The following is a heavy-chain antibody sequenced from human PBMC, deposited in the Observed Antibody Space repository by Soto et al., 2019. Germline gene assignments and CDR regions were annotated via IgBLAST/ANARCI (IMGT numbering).Heavy chain of an antibody. CDR1: GRTFSSYA. D-gene: IGHD4-17*01. Sequence: SVKVSCKASGRTFSSYAISWVRHAPGQGLEWMGGIIPIFGTANYAQKFQGRVTITRDTSASTAYMELSSLRSEDTAVYYCARNPDDYGVKGAFDIWGQGTMVTVSS. V-gene: IGHV1-69*05. CDR2: IIPIFGTA. CDR3: ARNPDDYGVKGAFDI. J-gene: IGHJ3*02.